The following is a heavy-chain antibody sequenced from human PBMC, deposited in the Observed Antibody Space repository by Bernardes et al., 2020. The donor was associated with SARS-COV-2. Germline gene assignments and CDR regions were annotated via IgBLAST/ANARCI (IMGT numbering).Heavy chain of an antibody. CDR1: GGTFSSYA. CDR3: ASLATAAFDI. CDR2: IIPIFGTA. V-gene: IGHV1-69*13. D-gene: IGHD1-26*01. J-gene: IGHJ3*02. Sequence: SVKVSCKASGGTFSSYAISWVRQAPGQGLEWMGGIIPIFGTANYAQKFQGRVTITADESTSTAYMELSSLRSEDTAVYYWASLATAAFDIWGQGTMVTVSS.